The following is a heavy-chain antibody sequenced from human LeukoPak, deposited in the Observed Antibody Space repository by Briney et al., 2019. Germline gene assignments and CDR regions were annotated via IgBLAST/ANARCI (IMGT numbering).Heavy chain of an antibody. CDR3: ARGGCSGGSCYSQTGYYYYGMDV. Sequence: GGSLRLSCAASGFTFSSYAMSWVRQAPGKGLEWVSVIYSGGSTYYADSVKGRFTISRDNSKNTLYLQMNSLRAEDTAVYYCARGGCSGGSCYSQTGYYYYGMDVWGQGTTVTVSS. D-gene: IGHD2-15*01. J-gene: IGHJ6*02. CDR2: IYSGGST. CDR1: GFTFSSYA. V-gene: IGHV3-53*01.